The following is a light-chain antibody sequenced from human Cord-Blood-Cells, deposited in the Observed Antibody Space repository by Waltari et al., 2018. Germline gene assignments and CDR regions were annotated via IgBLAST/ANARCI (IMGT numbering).Light chain of an antibody. CDR3: QQYNNSPWT. CDR1: PSVSSN. V-gene: IGKV3-15*01. CDR2: GAS. Sequence: IVLTQSLATQSVSTRARATLSCRASPSVSSNLAWYQQKPGKAPKLLIYGASTRDTGVPARFSGSGSGTEFTLTISSLQSEDFAVYYCQQYNNSPWTFGQGTKVEIK. J-gene: IGKJ1*01.